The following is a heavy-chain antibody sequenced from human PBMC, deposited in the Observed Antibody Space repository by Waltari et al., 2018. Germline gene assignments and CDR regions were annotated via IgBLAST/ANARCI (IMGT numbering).Heavy chain of an antibody. CDR3: AIAPLVVPAAMSYYYYYYMDV. D-gene: IGHD2-2*01. CDR2: IIPIFGTA. CDR1: GGTFSSYA. Sequence: QVQLVQSGAEVKKPGSSVKVSCKASGGTFSSYAISWVRQAPGQGLEWMGGIIPIFGTANYAQKFQGRVTITADESTSTAYMELSSLRSEDTAVYYCAIAPLVVPAAMSYYYYYYMDVWGKGTTVTVSS. J-gene: IGHJ6*03. V-gene: IGHV1-69*01.